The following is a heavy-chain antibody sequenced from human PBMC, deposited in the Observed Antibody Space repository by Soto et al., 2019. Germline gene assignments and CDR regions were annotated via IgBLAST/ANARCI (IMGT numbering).Heavy chain of an antibody. V-gene: IGHV4-31*03. CDR2: IYYSGST. D-gene: IGHD3-22*01. Sequence: QVQLQESGPGLVKPSQTLSLTCTVSGGSISSGNYYWSWIRQHPGKGLEWIGYIYYSGSTYYNPSRKRRVTISVDTSKNQFSLKLSSVTAADTAVYYCASTYYNASSGPFDYWGQGTLLTVSS. CDR1: GGSISSGNYY. J-gene: IGHJ4*02. CDR3: ASTYYNASSGPFDY.